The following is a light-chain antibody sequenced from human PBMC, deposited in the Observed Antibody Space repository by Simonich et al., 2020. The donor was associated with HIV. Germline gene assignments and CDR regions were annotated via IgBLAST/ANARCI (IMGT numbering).Light chain of an antibody. CDR1: QSVSRY. J-gene: IGKJ1*01. CDR3: QHRSNWPPT. V-gene: IGKV3-11*01. CDR2: DAS. Sequence: EIVLTQSPAILSLSPGERATLSCRASQSVSRYLAWYQQKPGQAPRLLIYDASNRATGIPARFSGSGSGTDFTLTISSLEAEDFAVYYCQHRSNWPPTFGQGTKVEIK.